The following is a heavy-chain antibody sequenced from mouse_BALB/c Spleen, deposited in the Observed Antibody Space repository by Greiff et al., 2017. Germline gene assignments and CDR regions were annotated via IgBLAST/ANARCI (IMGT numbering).Heavy chain of an antibody. CDR2: ISNGGGST. Sequence: EVQGVESGGGLVQPGGSLKLSCAASGFTFSSYTMSWVRQTPEKRLEWVAYISNGGGSTYYPDTVKGRFTISRDNAKNTLYLQMSSLKSEDTAMYYCARHLGYYFDYWGQGTTLTVSS. D-gene: IGHD3-1*01. CDR3: ARHLGYYFDY. V-gene: IGHV5-12-2*01. J-gene: IGHJ2*01. CDR1: GFTFSSYT.